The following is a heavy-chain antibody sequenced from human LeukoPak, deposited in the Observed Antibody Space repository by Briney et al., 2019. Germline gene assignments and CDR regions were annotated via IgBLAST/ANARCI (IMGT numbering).Heavy chain of an antibody. Sequence: ASVNVSCKASGYTITNNWMHWVRQAPGQGLEWMGVINPSGTGTSYAQKFQDRITMSRDTSTSTVYMELSSLRSEDTAFYYCATDHSMANTAWWFDPWGQGTLVTVSS. CDR2: INPSGTGT. CDR3: ATDHSMANTAWWFDP. CDR1: GYTITNNW. J-gene: IGHJ5*02. V-gene: IGHV1-46*03. D-gene: IGHD5-24*01.